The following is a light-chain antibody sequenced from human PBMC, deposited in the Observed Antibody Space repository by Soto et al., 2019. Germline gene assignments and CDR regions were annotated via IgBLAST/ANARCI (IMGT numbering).Light chain of an antibody. V-gene: IGLV2-14*03. CDR1: SSDVGGYNY. J-gene: IGLJ2*01. CDR2: DVN. Sequence: QSVLTQPASVSGSPGQSITISCTGTSSDVGGYNYVSWYQQHPGKAPKLLIYDVNNRPSGASNRFSGSKSGNTASLTISGLQAEYEADYYCTSYTTTSTVIFGGGTQVTVL. CDR3: TSYTTTSTVI.